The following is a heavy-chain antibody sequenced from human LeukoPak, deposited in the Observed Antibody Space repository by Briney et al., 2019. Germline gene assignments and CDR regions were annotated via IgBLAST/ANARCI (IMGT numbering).Heavy chain of an antibody. V-gene: IGHV3-30-3*01. CDR2: ISYDGSNK. Sequence: GGSLRLSCAASGFTFSSYAMHWVRQAPGKGLEWVAVISYDGSNKYYADSVKGRFTISRDNSKNTLYLQMNSLRAEDTAVYYCARGPERTGVGTRYYYDMDVWGQGTTVTASS. CDR3: ARGPERTGVGTRYYYDMDV. D-gene: IGHD2-8*01. J-gene: IGHJ6*02. CDR1: GFTFSSYA.